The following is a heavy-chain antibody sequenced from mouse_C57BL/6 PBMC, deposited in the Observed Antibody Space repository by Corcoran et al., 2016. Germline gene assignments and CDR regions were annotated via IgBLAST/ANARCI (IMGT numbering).Heavy chain of an antibody. CDR2: INPNNGGT. J-gene: IGHJ1*03. CDR1: GYTFTDYY. CDR3: ASDYGYFDV. V-gene: IGHV1-26*01. Sequence: EVQLQQSGPELVKPGASVKISCKASGYTFTDYYMNWVKQSHGKSLEWIGDINPNNGGTSYNQKFKGKATLTVDKSSSTAYMELRSLTSEDSAVYYCASDYGYFDVGGTGTTVTVSS.